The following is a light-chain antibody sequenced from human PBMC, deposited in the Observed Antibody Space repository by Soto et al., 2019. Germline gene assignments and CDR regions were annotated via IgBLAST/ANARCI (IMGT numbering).Light chain of an antibody. Sequence: QSVLTQPASVSGSPGQSIAISCTGTSSDIGGYNSVSWYQQHPGKAPKLMIYNVSSRPSGVSDRFSGSKSGNTASLTISGLQAEDEADYYCSSYTSSSTYVFGTGTKVTVL. CDR2: NVS. J-gene: IGLJ1*01. CDR3: SSYTSSSTYV. V-gene: IGLV2-14*01. CDR1: SSDIGGYNS.